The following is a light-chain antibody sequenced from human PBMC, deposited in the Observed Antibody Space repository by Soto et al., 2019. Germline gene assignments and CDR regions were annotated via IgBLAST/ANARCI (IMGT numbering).Light chain of an antibody. J-gene: IGKJ4*01. Sequence: ETLMTQSPATLSVSPGERATLSCSASQSVGNNLAWYQQKPGQAPRLLISGASARAAGILARFSGSGSGTDFTLTVSSLQSEDFAIYYCQQYNNWPLTFGGGTTVEIK. CDR1: QSVGNN. CDR2: GAS. V-gene: IGKV3-15*01. CDR3: QQYNNWPLT.